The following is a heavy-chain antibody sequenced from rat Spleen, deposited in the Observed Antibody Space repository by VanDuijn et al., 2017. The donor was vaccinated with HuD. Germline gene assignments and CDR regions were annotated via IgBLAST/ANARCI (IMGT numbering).Heavy chain of an antibody. CDR2: MWSGGST. CDR1: GFSLSNYG. D-gene: IGHD1-1*01. J-gene: IGHJ2*01. CDR3: ARDRLRSGDGYFDY. Sequence: QVQLKESGPGLVQPSQTLSLTCTVSGFSLSNYGVIWVRQPPGKGLEWMGVMWSGGSTDYNSALKTRLSISRDPSKNQVFLKINSLQSEDTTTYYCARDRLRSGDGYFDYWGQGVMVTVSS. V-gene: IGHV2-45*01.